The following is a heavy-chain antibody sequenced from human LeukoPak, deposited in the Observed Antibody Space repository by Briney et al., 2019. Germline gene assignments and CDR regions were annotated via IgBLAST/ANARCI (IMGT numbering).Heavy chain of an antibody. CDR3: ASSEGHYREQQLVRRALGVDY. J-gene: IGHJ4*02. CDR2: IIPNFGTA. D-gene: IGHD6-13*01. CDR1: GGTFSSYA. V-gene: IGHV1-69*06. Sequence: GASVKVSCKASGGTFSSYAISWVRQAPGQGLEWMGGIIPNFGTANYAQKFQGRVTITADKSTSTAYMELSSLRSEDTAVYYCASSEGHYREQQLVRRALGVDYWGQGTMVTVSS.